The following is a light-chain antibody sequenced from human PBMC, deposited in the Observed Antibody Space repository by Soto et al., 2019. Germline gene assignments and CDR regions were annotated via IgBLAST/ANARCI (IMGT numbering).Light chain of an antibody. CDR1: QSVSSNN. J-gene: IGKJ4*01. CDR2: GAS. CDR3: QQRNNWPPT. V-gene: IGKV3D-20*02. Sequence: EIVLTQSPGTLSLSPGERATLSCRASQSVSSNNLAWYQQRPGQAPRVVIYGASTRATGIPERFSGSGSGTDFTLTISRLEPEDFAVYYCQQRNNWPPTFGGGTKVE.